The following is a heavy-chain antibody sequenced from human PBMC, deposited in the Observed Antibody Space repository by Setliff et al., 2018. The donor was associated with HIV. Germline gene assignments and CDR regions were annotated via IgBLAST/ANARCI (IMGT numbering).Heavy chain of an antibody. J-gene: IGHJ3*01. CDR2: VIPSFATA. CDR3: ANPHDGGAFDV. Sequence: SVKVSCKASGGTFKNLAISWVRQAPGQGLEWMGGVIPSFATANYAQKFQGRITITADELTSAVYMDLNSLKSEDSAVYYCANPHDGGAFDVWGQGTAVTVSS. CDR1: GGTFKNLA. D-gene: IGHD1-1*01. V-gene: IGHV1-69*13.